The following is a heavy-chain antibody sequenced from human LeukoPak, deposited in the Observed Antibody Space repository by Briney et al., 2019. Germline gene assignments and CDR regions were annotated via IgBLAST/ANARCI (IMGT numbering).Heavy chain of an antibody. CDR2: IYYSGST. J-gene: IGHJ4*02. Sequence: SETLSLTCTVSGGSISSYYWSWIRQPPGKGLEWIGYIYYSGSTNYNPSLKSRVTISVDTSKNQFSLKLSSVTAADTAVYYCARAGGIAVPGTLVYWGQGTLVTVSS. CDR1: GGSISSYY. V-gene: IGHV4-59*01. D-gene: IGHD6-19*01. CDR3: ARAGGIAVPGTLVY.